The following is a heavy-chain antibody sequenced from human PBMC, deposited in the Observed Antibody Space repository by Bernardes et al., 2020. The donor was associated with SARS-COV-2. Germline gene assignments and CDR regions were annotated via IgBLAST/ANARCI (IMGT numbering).Heavy chain of an antibody. Sequence: SETLSLTCTVSGGPISSGAYHWSWIRQPVGKGLEWIVRIYIRGDTNYNPSLKSRVTVSLDTAKNQFSLKLSSVIASDTAVYYCARDVLSGYYSYFDHWGQGTLVTVSS. CDR1: GGPISSGAYH. CDR3: ARDVLSGYYSYFDH. V-gene: IGHV4-61*02. D-gene: IGHD3-16*01. CDR2: IYIRGDT. J-gene: IGHJ4*02.